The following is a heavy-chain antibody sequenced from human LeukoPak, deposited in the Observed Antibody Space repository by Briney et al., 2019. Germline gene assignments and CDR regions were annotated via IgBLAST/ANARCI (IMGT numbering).Heavy chain of an antibody. V-gene: IGHV1-18*01. CDR3: ARDPRLRWSRGFDY. D-gene: IGHD4-23*01. Sequence: ASVKVSCKASGYSFVGYGITWVRQAPGQGLEWMGWFNPENGNTNYAQKVQGRVTMTADTSTSTAYMELRSLRSDDTAVYYCARDPRLRWSRGFDYWGQGTLVTVSS. J-gene: IGHJ4*02. CDR2: FNPENGNT. CDR1: GYSFVGYG.